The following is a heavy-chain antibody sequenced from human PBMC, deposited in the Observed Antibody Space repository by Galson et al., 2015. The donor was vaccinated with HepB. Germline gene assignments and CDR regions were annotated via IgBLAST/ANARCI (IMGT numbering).Heavy chain of an antibody. D-gene: IGHD3-10*01. CDR2: IKQDGSEK. Sequence: SLRLSCAASGFTFSSYWMSWVRQAPGKGLEWVANIKQDGSEKYYEDSVKGRFTISRDNAKNSLYLQMNSLRAEDTAVYYCARDLYSYGSGQFGYWGQGTLVTVSS. V-gene: IGHV3-7*01. J-gene: IGHJ4*02. CDR1: GFTFSSYW. CDR3: ARDLYSYGSGQFGY.